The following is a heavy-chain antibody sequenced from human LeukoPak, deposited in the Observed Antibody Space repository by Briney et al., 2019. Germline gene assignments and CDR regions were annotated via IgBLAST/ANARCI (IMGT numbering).Heavy chain of an antibody. Sequence: GGSLRLSCAASGSTFSSYAMSWVRQAPGKGLEWVSAISGSGGSTYYADSVKGRFTISRDNSKNTLYLQMNSLRAEDTAVYYCAKEGYYYDSSGYYLGYWGQGTLVTVSS. V-gene: IGHV3-23*01. CDR2: ISGSGGST. CDR1: GSTFSSYA. D-gene: IGHD3-22*01. J-gene: IGHJ4*02. CDR3: AKEGYYYDSSGYYLGY.